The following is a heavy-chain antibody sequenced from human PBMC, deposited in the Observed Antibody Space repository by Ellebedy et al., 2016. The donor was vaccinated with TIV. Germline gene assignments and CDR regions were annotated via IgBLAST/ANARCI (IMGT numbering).Heavy chain of an antibody. Sequence: SETLSLXXAVYGGSFSDYYWTWIRQSPGKGLEWIGEINDSGNTNYNPYLKSRVAISVDTSKNQVSLKVTSVTAADTAIYYCARRTVALQPLKYFDSWGQGTLVTVSS. V-gene: IGHV4-34*01. D-gene: IGHD6-19*01. CDR3: ARRTVALQPLKYFDS. CDR1: GGSFSDYY. J-gene: IGHJ4*02. CDR2: INDSGNT.